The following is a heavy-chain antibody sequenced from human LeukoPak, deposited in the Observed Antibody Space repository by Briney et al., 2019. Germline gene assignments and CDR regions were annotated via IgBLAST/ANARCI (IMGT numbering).Heavy chain of an antibody. D-gene: IGHD3-16*02. CDR2: INPVNGDI. CDR3: ARTYYDYVRGSYRF. Sequence: ASVKVSCKASGYTFTNYAMHWVRQAPGQRLEWMGWINPVNGDIKYSQKFQGRVTITRDTSASTAYMELSSLRSEDTAVYYCARTYYDYVRGSYRFWGQGTLVTVSS. CDR1: GYTFTNYA. J-gene: IGHJ4*02. V-gene: IGHV1-3*01.